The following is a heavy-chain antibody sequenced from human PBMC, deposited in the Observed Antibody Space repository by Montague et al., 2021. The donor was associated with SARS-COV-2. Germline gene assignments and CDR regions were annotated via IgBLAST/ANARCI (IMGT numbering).Heavy chain of an antibody. J-gene: IGHJ4*02. CDR1: GGPISGSSDY. CDR2: VDYSGNT. V-gene: IGHV4-39*01. CDR3: ARRKYSYGWGD. Sequence: SETRSLTCTVTGGPISGSSDYWGWIRQSPGKGLEWIASVDYSGNTYYSPSLKSRLTISVDTSKNQFSLKLNSVTAADTALYYCARRKYSYGWGDWGQGTLVTVSS. D-gene: IGHD5-18*01.